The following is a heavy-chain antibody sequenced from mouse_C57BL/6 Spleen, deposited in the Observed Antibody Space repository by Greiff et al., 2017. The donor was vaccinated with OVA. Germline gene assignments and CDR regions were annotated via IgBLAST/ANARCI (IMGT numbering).Heavy chain of an antibody. Sequence: VQLQQSGAELVRPGASVKLSCTASGFNIKDDYMHWVKQRPEQGLEWIGWIDPENGDTEYASKFQGKATITADTSSNTAYLQLSSLTSEDTAVYYCTTVGRGGYWGQGTTLTVSS. D-gene: IGHD4-1*01. CDR2: IDPENGDT. V-gene: IGHV14-4*01. CDR1: GFNIKDDY. CDR3: TTVGRGGY. J-gene: IGHJ2*01.